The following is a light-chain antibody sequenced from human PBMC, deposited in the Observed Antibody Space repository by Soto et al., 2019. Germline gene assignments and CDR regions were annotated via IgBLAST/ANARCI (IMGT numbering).Light chain of an antibody. CDR1: SSDVGRYNY. Sequence: QSVLTQPASVSGSPGQSITISCTGTSSDVGRYNYVSWYQQYPGRAPKLIIFDVTNRPSGVSHRFSGSKSGNTASLTISGLQAEDDADYYCTSYTDTISRYAFGPGTNLNVL. CDR2: DVT. J-gene: IGLJ6*01. CDR3: TSYTDTISRYA. V-gene: IGLV2-14*03.